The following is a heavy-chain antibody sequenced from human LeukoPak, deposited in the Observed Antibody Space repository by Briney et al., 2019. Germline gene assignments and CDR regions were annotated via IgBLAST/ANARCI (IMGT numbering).Heavy chain of an antibody. V-gene: IGHV1-2*04. D-gene: IGHD6-13*01. Sequence: ASEKVSCKASGYTFTGYCMHWVQQAPGQGLEWMGWINPNSGGTNYAQKFQGWVTMTRDTSISTAYMELSRLRSDDTAVYYCARDLSAGGSPEGENTFDIWGQGTMVTVSS. J-gene: IGHJ3*02. CDR3: ARDLSAGGSPEGENTFDI. CDR1: GYTFTGYC. CDR2: INPNSGGT.